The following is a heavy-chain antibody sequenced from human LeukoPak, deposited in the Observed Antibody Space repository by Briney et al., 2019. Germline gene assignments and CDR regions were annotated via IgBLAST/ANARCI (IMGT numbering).Heavy chain of an antibody. D-gene: IGHD1-26*01. Sequence: GGSLRLSCAASGFTFSSYAMHWVRQAPGKGLEWVAVISYDGSNKYYADSVKGRFTISRGNSKNTLYLQMNSLRAEDTAVYYCARDRGPAGIGLVDYWGQGTLVTVSS. CDR3: ARDRGPAGIGLVDY. V-gene: IGHV3-30*04. CDR1: GFTFSSYA. CDR2: ISYDGSNK. J-gene: IGHJ4*02.